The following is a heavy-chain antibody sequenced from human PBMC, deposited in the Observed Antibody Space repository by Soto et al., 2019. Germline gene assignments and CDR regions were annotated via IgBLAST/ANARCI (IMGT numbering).Heavy chain of an antibody. Sequence: EVQLVESGGGLVQPGGSLRLSCAASGFTFSSYSMNWVRQAPGKGLEWVSYISSSSSTIYYADSVKGRFTISRDNAKNSLYRQMNSLRDEDTAVYYCARGPPPMVREYYFDYWGQGTLFTGSS. J-gene: IGHJ4*02. CDR3: ARGPPPMVREYYFDY. V-gene: IGHV3-48*02. CDR1: GFTFSSYS. CDR2: ISSSSSTI. D-gene: IGHD3-10*01.